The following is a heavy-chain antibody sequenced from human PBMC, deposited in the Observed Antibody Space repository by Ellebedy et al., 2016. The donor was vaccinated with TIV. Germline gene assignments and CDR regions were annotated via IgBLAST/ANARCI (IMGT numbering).Heavy chain of an antibody. CDR2: VEYDASNK. CDR3: AAKAAQFFFEF. CDR1: GFSFSAFA. Sequence: GESLKISCAASGFSFSAFAMHWVRQAPGKGLEWVAFVEYDASNKDYADSVKGRFTISRDNSKNTLYLQMDGLRPDDTAVYYCAAKAAQFFFEFWGQGTLVAVSS. D-gene: IGHD3-3*01. V-gene: IGHV3-30*02. J-gene: IGHJ4*02.